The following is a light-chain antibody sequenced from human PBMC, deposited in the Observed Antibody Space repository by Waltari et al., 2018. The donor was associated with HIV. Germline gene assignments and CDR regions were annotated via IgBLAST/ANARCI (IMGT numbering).Light chain of an antibody. CDR1: QRVSSTF. J-gene: IGKJ5*01. V-gene: IGKV3-20*01. CDR2: AAP. CDR3: QQYGGSPPVT. Sequence: EVVLTHSPGTLSLSPGERATLSCRASQRVSSTFLAWYQQTPGQAPRLLIDAAPSRATGIPDRFSGSGSGTDFTLTISRLEPEDFAVYYCQQYGGSPPVTFGQGTRLEIK.